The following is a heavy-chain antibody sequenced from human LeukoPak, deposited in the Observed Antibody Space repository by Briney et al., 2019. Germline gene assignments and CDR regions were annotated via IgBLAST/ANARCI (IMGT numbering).Heavy chain of an antibody. CDR2: ISWNSGSI. D-gene: IGHD3-22*01. V-gene: IGHV3-9*01. CDR1: GFTFDDYA. J-gene: IGHJ4*02. Sequence: GRSLRLSCAASGFTFDDYAMHWVRQAPGKGLEWVSGISWNSGSIGYADSVKGRFTISRDNAKNSLYLQMNSLRAEDTALYYCAKDTGDYYDSSGYYAYWGQGTLVTVSS. CDR3: AKDTGDYYDSSGYYAY.